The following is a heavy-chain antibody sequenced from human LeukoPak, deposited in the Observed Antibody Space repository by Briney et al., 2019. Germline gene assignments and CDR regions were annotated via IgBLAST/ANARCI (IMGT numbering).Heavy chain of an antibody. CDR1: GGSVSSSSYY. CDR3: ARGGLRGYSYGHNLIYNWFDP. D-gene: IGHD5-18*01. J-gene: IGHJ5*02. V-gene: IGHV4-39*01. Sequence: PSETLSLTCTISGGSVSSSSYYWGWIRQPPGKGLEWIGSIYYSGSTYYNPSLKSRVTISVDTSKNQFSLKLSSVTAADTAVYYCARGGLRGYSYGHNLIYNWFDPWGQGTLVTVSS. CDR2: IYYSGST.